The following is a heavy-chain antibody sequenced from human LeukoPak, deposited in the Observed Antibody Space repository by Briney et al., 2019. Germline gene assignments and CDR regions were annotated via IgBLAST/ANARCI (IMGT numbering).Heavy chain of an antibody. CDR1: GFTSSSYS. V-gene: IGHV3-21*01. D-gene: IGHD2-21*02. Sequence: GGSLRLSCAASGFTSSSYSMNWVRQAPGKGLEWVSSISSSSSYIYYADSVKGRFTISRDNAKNSLYLQMNSLRAEDTAVYYCARVGDPDGFDYWGQGTLVTVSS. CDR3: ARVGDPDGFDY. CDR2: ISSSSSYI. J-gene: IGHJ4*02.